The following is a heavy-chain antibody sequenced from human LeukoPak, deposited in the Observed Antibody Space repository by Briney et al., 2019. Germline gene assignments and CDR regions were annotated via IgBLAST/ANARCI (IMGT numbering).Heavy chain of an antibody. J-gene: IGHJ4*02. Sequence: SVKVSCKASGGTFSSYAISWVRQAPGQGLEWMGGIIPIFGTANYAQKFQGRVTITADESTSTAYMELSSLRSEDTAVYYCARQSNSGTAFDYWGQGTLVTVSS. V-gene: IGHV1-69*13. CDR3: ARQSNSGTAFDY. CDR1: GGTFSSYA. CDR2: IIPIFGTA. D-gene: IGHD1-14*01.